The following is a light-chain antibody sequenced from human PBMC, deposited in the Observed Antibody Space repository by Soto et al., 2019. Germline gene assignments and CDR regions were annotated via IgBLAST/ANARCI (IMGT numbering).Light chain of an antibody. J-gene: IGLJ2*01. CDR3: LSFDSSLSVV. Sequence: QSVLTQSPSVSGAPGQRVTISCTGSSSNIGAGYDVHWYQQLPGRAPKLLIYGNTNRPSGVPDRFSGSKFGTSASLAITGLQAEDEADYYCLSFDSSLSVVFGGGTKLTVL. CDR2: GNT. V-gene: IGLV1-40*01. CDR1: SSNIGAGYD.